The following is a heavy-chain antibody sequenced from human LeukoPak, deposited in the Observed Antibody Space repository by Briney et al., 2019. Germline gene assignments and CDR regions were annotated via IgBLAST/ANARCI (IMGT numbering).Heavy chain of an antibody. J-gene: IGHJ5*02. V-gene: IGHV3-53*01. CDR1: GFTVSSNY. CDR3: ARMNVLGWFDP. Sequence: PGGSLRLSCAASGFTVSSNYMSWVRQAPGKGLEWVSVIYSGGSTYYADSVKGRFTISRDNSKNTLYLQMNSLRAEDTAVYYCARMNVLGWFDPWGQGTLVTVSS. CDR2: IYSGGST.